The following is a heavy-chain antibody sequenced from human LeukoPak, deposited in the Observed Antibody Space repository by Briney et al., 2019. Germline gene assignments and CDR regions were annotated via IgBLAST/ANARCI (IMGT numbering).Heavy chain of an antibody. CDR2: INPNSGGT. CDR1: GYTFTGYY. J-gene: IGHJ4*02. D-gene: IGHD6-6*01. V-gene: IGHV1-2*06. CDR3: ARGYSSSQNDY. Sequence: ASVKVSCKASGYTFTGYYMHGVRQAPGQGLEWMGRINPNSGGTNYAQKFQGRVTMTRDTSISTLYMELSRLRSDDTAVYYGARGYSSSQNDYWGQGTLVTVSS.